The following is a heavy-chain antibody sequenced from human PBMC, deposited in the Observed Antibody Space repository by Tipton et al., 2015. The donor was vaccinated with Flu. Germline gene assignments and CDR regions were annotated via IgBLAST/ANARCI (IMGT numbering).Heavy chain of an antibody. Sequence: LRLSCTVSGDSISSSNYYWSWIRQPAGKRLEWIGRVYTSGNSEYNPSLKSRATISVDTSKNQFSLNLRSVTAADTAVYYCAREWDYYDSSGYYVSWGQGTLVTVSS. CDR1: GDSISSSNYY. CDR2: VYTSGNS. J-gene: IGHJ5*02. D-gene: IGHD3-22*01. CDR3: AREWDYYDSSGYYVS. V-gene: IGHV4-61*02.